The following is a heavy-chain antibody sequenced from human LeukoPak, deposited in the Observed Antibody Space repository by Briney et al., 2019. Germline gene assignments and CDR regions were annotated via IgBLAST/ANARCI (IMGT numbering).Heavy chain of an antibody. CDR3: ARGGVIVGATRKNFWFDP. J-gene: IGHJ5*02. CDR1: GYTFTSYA. Sequence: GASVKVSCKASGYTFTSYAMHWVRQAPGQRLEWMGWINAGNGNTKYSQEFQGRVTITRDTSASTAYMELSSLRSEDMAVYYCARGGVIVGATRKNFWFDPWGQGTLVTVSS. CDR2: INAGNGNT. D-gene: IGHD1-26*01. V-gene: IGHV1-3*03.